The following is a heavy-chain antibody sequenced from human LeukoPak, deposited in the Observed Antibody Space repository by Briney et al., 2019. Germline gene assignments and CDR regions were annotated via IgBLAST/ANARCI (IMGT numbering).Heavy chain of an antibody. Sequence: GGSLRLSCAASGFTFSSYWMSWVRQAPGKGLEWVANIKQDGGETFYVDSVKDRFTISRDNAKNSLYLQMNSLRVEDTAVYYCAREVRAYGGYSQSDYWGQGTLVTVSS. CDR3: AREVRAYGGYSQSDY. CDR1: GFTFSSYW. V-gene: IGHV3-7*01. J-gene: IGHJ4*02. CDR2: IKQDGGET. D-gene: IGHD5-12*01.